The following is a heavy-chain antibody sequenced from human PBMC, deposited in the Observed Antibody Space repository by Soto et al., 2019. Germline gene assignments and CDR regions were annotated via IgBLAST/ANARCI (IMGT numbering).Heavy chain of an antibody. D-gene: IGHD6-13*01. Sequence: EVQLLESGGGLVQPGGSLRLSCAASGFTFSNSAITWVRQAPGKGLEWVSIISGDGGGTHYADSVKGGFTISRDNSKNTLCLQMNSLRTEDTAVYYCAKIKTFGAASDYYYGLDVWGQGTTVTVSS. CDR3: AKIKTFGAASDYYYGLDV. CDR2: ISGDGGGT. CDR1: GFTFSNSA. V-gene: IGHV3-23*01. J-gene: IGHJ6*02.